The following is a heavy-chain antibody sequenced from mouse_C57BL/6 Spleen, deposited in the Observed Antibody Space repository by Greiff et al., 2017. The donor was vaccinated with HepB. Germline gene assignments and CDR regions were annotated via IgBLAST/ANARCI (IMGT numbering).Heavy chain of an antibody. J-gene: IGHJ4*01. Sequence: DVMLVESGGGLVKPGGSLKLSCAASGFTFSSYAMSWVRQTPEKRLEWVATISDGGSYTYYPDNVKGRFTISRDNAKNNLYLQMSHLKSEDTAMYYCARVPDYYGSSMDYWGQGTSVTVSS. CDR3: ARVPDYYGSSMDY. D-gene: IGHD1-1*01. V-gene: IGHV5-4*03. CDR2: ISDGGSYT. CDR1: GFTFSSYA.